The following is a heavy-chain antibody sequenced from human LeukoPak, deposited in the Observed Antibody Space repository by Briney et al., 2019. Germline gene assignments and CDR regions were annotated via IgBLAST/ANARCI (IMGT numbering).Heavy chain of an antibody. V-gene: IGHV3-9*01. CDR3: AKEGGKYCSSTSCYWDY. D-gene: IGHD2-2*01. CDR2: ISCNSGSI. CDR1: GFTFDDYA. J-gene: IGHJ4*02. Sequence: PGGSLRLSCAASGFTFDDYAMHWVRQAPGKGLEWVSGISCNSGSIGYADSVKGRFTISRDNAKNSLYLQMNSLRAEDTALYYCAKEGGKYCSSTSCYWDYWGQGTLVTVSS.